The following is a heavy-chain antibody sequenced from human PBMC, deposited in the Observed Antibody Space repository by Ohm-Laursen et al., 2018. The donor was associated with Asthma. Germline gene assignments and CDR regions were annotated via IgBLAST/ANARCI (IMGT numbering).Heavy chain of an antibody. Sequence: RSLRLSCTASGFTFSSYGMHWVRQAPGKGLAWVAVISYDGSNKYYADSVKGRFTISRDNSKNTLYLQMNSLRAEDTAVYYCARDLGYSSAFYIWGQGTMVTGSS. V-gene: IGHV3-30*19. J-gene: IGHJ3*02. CDR1: GFTFSSYG. CDR2: ISYDGSNK. D-gene: IGHD6-13*01. CDR3: ARDLGYSSAFYI.